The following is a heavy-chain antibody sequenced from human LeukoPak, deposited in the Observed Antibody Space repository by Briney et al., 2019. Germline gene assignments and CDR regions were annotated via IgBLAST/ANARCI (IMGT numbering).Heavy chain of an antibody. Sequence: PGWSLRLSCAASGFTFSSYGMHWVRQAPGKGLEWVAVISYDGSNKYYADSVKGRFTISRDNSKNTLYLQMNSLRAEDTAVYYCAKDGGIAAAFDWGRGTLVTVSS. CDR2: ISYDGSNK. CDR3: AKDGGIAAAFD. V-gene: IGHV3-30*18. CDR1: GFTFSSYG. D-gene: IGHD6-13*01. J-gene: IGHJ4*02.